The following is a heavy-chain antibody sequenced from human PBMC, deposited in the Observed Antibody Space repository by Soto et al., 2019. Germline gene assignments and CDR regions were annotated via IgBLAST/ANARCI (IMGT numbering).Heavy chain of an antibody. CDR3: ARDSQRRGPYYFDY. V-gene: IGHV3-7*01. J-gene: IGHJ4*02. Sequence: GSLRLSCAASGFTFSSYWMSWVRQAPGKGLEWVANIKQDGSEKYYVDSVKGRFTISRDNAKNSLYLQMNSLRAEDTAVYYCARDSQRRGPYYFDYWGQGTLVTVSS. CDR1: GFTFSSYW. CDR2: IKQDGSEK.